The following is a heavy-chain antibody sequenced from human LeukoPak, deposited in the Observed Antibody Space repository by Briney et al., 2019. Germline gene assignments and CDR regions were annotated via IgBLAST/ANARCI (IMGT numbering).Heavy chain of an antibody. Sequence: GGSLRLSCAASGFTLRTYAMSWVRQAPGKGLEWVSAISGSGGSTYYADSVKGRFTISRDNSKNTLYLQMNSLRAEDTAVYYCAKEQGSEGLPHYYYYYGMDVWGQGTTVTVSS. CDR2: ISGSGGST. V-gene: IGHV3-23*01. J-gene: IGHJ6*02. D-gene: IGHD6-25*01. CDR1: GFTLRTYA. CDR3: AKEQGSEGLPHYYYYYGMDV.